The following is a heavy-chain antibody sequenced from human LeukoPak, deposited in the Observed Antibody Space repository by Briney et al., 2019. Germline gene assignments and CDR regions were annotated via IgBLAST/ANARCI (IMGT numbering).Heavy chain of an antibody. CDR1: GFTFSSYA. Sequence: GGSLRLSCAASGFTFSSYAMSWVRQAPGKGLEWVANIKQDGSDKYYVDSVKGRFTISRDNAKNSLFLQMNSLRAEDTAVYYCARVRCSSNSCFPDYRGQGTLVTVSS. V-gene: IGHV3-7*01. D-gene: IGHD2-2*01. J-gene: IGHJ4*02. CDR2: IKQDGSDK. CDR3: ARVRCSSNSCFPDY.